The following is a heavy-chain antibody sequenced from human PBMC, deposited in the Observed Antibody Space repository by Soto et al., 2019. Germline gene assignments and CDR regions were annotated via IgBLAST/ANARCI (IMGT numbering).Heavy chain of an antibody. CDR2: ISGSGGST. CDR3: AKDQGSGSYYNVWYFDY. CDR1: GFTFSSYA. D-gene: IGHD3-10*01. J-gene: IGHJ4*02. V-gene: IGHV3-23*01. Sequence: GGSLRLSCAASGFTFSSYAMSWVRQAPGKGLEWVSAISGSGGSTYYADSVKGRFTISRDNSKNTLYLQMNSLRAEDTAVYYCAKDQGSGSYYNVWYFDYWGQGTLVTVSS.